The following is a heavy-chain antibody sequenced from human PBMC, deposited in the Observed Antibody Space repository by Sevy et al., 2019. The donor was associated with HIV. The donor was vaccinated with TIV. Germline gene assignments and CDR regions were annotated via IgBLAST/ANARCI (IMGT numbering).Heavy chain of an antibody. CDR3: AKDQAAYYDFWSGYYPSYYYYGMDV. D-gene: IGHD3-3*01. CDR2: ISGSGGST. J-gene: IGHJ6*02. CDR1: GFTFSSYA. Sequence: GGSLRLSCAASGFTFSSYAMSWVRQAPGKGLEWVSAISGSGGSTYYADSVKGRFTISRDNSKNTLYLQMNSLGAEDRAVYYCAKDQAAYYDFWSGYYPSYYYYGMDVWGQGTTVTVSS. V-gene: IGHV3-23*01.